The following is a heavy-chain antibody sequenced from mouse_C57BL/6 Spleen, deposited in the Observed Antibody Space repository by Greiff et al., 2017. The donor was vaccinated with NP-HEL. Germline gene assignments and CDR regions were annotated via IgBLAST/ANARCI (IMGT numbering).Heavy chain of an antibody. Sequence: QVQLQQSGPELVKPGASVKISCKASGYAFSSSWMNWVKRRPGKGLEWIGRIYPGDGDTNYNGKFKGKATLTADKSSSTAYMQHSSLTSEDSAVSFCARERTGYYGYWGHRITLTVSS. V-gene: IGHV1-82*01. CDR3: ARERTGYYGY. J-gene: IGHJ2*01. D-gene: IGHD4-1*01. CDR1: GYAFSSSW. CDR2: IYPGDGDT.